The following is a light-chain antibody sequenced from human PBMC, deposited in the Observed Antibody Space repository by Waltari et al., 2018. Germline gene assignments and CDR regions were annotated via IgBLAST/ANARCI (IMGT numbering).Light chain of an antibody. Sequence: DIQMTQSPSSLSASVGDRVTITCRARQRIDNYVNWYQQRPGKAPKLLIFAASRLQSGVPARFSGSGSGTEFTLSISTLQPEDFATYFCQQSDSVPRTFGQGTRVEI. J-gene: IGKJ1*01. CDR3: QQSDSVPRT. CDR1: QRIDNY. V-gene: IGKV1-39*01. CDR2: AAS.